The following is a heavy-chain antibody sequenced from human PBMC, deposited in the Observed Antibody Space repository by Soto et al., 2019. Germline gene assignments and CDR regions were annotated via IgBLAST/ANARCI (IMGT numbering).Heavy chain of an antibody. V-gene: IGHV2-5*01. Sequence: QITLKESGPTLVKPTQTLTLPCTFSGFSLTTAGAGVGWIRQPPGKALEWLALIYWNDDTRYSPSLKSRLTITKDTSKNQVVLRMTNMDPVDTATYYCAHRGYGNYPRDNWFDPWGQGILVIVSS. CDR3: AHRGYGNYPRDNWFDP. J-gene: IGHJ5*02. CDR1: GFSLTTAGAG. D-gene: IGHD4-17*01. CDR2: IYWNDDT.